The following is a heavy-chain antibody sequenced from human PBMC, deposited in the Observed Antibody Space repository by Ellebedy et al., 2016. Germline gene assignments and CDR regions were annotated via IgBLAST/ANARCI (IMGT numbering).Heavy chain of an antibody. CDR3: AKDIQAYYYGSGSYLFDY. Sequence: GGSLRLXCAASGFTFDDYAMHWVRQAPGKGLEWVSGISWNSGSIGYADSVKGRFTISRDNAKNSLYLQMNSLRAEDTALYYCAKDIQAYYYGSGSYLFDYWGQGTLVTVSS. J-gene: IGHJ4*02. CDR1: GFTFDDYA. D-gene: IGHD3-10*01. V-gene: IGHV3-9*01. CDR2: ISWNSGSI.